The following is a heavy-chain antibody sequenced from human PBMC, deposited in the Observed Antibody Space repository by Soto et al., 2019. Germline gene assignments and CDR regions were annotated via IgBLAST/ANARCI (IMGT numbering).Heavy chain of an antibody. CDR2: IVVASGQT. J-gene: IGHJ6*04. D-gene: IGHD2-21*01. Sequence: GASAKPSWEASGVGFMNSGRRWVRQAHGQRLEWIGWIVVASGQTNYAQNFRGRVAITRDTSTATAYIELTGLTSEDTAVYFCSAERTDIGVGWCVSAEGTTVTLPS. CDR1: GVGFMNSG. CDR3: SAERTDIGVGWCV. V-gene: IGHV1-58*02.